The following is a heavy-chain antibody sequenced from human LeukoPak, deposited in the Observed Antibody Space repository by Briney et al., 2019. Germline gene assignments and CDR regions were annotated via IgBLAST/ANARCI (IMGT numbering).Heavy chain of an antibody. J-gene: IGHJ6*02. CDR2: INHSGGT. CDR1: GGSFSGYY. V-gene: IGHV4-34*01. D-gene: IGHD6-13*01. CDR3: AGLKGGGAAASTLSDYYYYGMDV. Sequence: SETLSLTCAVYGGSFSGYYWSWIRQPPGKGLEWTGEINHSGGTNYNPSLKSRVTISVDTSKNQFSLKLSSVTAADTAVYYCAGLKGGGAAASTLSDYYYYGMDVWGQGTTVTVSS.